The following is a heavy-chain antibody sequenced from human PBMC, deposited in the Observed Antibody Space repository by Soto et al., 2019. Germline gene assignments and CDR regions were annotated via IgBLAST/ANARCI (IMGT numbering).Heavy chain of an antibody. Sequence: PGGSLRLSCLDSGFTFTNYGIHWVRQAPGKGLGWVAVISYDGSNKYYADSVKGRFTISRDNSKNTVYLQMNSLRPEDTAVYYCAKQEGVGYNYGHFDYWGQGTLVTVSS. CDR2: ISYDGSNK. CDR3: AKQEGVGYNYGHFDY. V-gene: IGHV3-30*18. D-gene: IGHD1-1*01. J-gene: IGHJ4*02. CDR1: GFTFTNYG.